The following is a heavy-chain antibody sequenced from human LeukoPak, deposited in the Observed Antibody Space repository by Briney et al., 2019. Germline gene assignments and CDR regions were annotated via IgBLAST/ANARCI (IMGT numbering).Heavy chain of an antibody. D-gene: IGHD3-22*01. Sequence: PGGSLRLSCAASRFTFSSYSMIWVRQAPGKGLEWVSSISSSSSSIYYADSVKGRFTISRDNAKNSLYLQMNSLRAEDTAVYYCARASKYYYDSSGYPLDYWGQGTLVTVSS. CDR3: ARASKYYYDSSGYPLDY. CDR1: RFTFSSYS. CDR2: ISSSSSSI. J-gene: IGHJ4*02. V-gene: IGHV3-21*01.